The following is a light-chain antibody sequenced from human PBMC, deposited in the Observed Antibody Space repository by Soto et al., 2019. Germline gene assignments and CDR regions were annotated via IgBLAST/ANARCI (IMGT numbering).Light chain of an antibody. CDR3: QEYNSAPFT. Sequence: DIQMTQSPSSLSASVGDRVTITCRASQGVNNNLAWYQHKAGKAPDLLIYAASTLQSGFPSRFSGSGSGTDFTLSISGLQPDDGANYYCQEYNSAPFTFGPGTKVDIK. CDR2: AAS. V-gene: IGKV1-27*01. CDR1: QGVNNN. J-gene: IGKJ3*01.